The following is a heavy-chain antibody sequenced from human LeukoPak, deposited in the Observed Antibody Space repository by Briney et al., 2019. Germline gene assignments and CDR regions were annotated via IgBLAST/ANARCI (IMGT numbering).Heavy chain of an antibody. CDR1: GGSISSYY. Sequence: SETLSLTCTVSGGSISSYYWSWIRQPAGEGLEWIGRMYISGSTNYNPSLKSRVTMSVDTSKNQFSLKLSSVTAADTAVYYCARDYYGSGSFPFDIWGQGTMVTVSS. D-gene: IGHD3-10*01. CDR3: ARDYYGSGSFPFDI. J-gene: IGHJ3*02. CDR2: MYISGST. V-gene: IGHV4-4*07.